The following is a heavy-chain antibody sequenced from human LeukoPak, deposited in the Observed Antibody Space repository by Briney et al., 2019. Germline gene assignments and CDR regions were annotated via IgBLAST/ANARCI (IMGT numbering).Heavy chain of an antibody. J-gene: IGHJ5*02. CDR1: GGSISSYY. D-gene: IGHD2-15*01. CDR2: IYYSGST. V-gene: IGHV4-59*01. CDR3: ARRESGGNWFDP. Sequence: SETLSLTCTVSGGSISSYYWSWIRQPPGKGLEWIGYIYYSGSTNYNPSLKSRVTISVDTSKNQFSLKLSSVTAADTAVYYCARRESGGNWFDPWGQGILVTVSS.